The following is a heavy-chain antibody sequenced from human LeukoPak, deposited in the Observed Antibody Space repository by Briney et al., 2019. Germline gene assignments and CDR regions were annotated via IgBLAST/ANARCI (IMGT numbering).Heavy chain of an antibody. CDR1: GGTFSSYA. CDR2: IIPIFGTA. V-gene: IGHV1-69*13. CDR3: ARDSPSRGDYGGYSDY. D-gene: IGHD4-23*01. J-gene: IGHJ4*02. Sequence: SVKVSCKASGGTFSSYAISWVRQASGQGLEWKGGIIPIFGTANYAQKFQGRVTITADESTSTAYMELSSLRSEDTAVYYCARDSPSRGDYGGYSDYWGQGTLVTVSS.